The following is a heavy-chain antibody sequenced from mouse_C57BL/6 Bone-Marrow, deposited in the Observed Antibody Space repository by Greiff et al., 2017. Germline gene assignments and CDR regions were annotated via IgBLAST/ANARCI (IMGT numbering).Heavy chain of an antibody. Sequence: VQLQQPGAELVKPGASVKLSCTASGYTFTSYWMQWVKPRPGQGLEWIGEIDPSDSYTNYNQKFKGKATLTVDTSSSTAYMQLSSITSEESAVYYYEGRDGYPWYYDVWGTGTTVTVSS. CDR1: GYTFTSYW. J-gene: IGHJ1*03. CDR3: EGRDGYPWYYDV. V-gene: IGHV1-50*01. D-gene: IGHD2-3*01. CDR2: IDPSDSYT.